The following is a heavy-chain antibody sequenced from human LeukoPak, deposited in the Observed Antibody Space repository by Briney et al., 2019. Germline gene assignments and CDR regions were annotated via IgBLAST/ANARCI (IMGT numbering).Heavy chain of an antibody. CDR3: ARDLSSNWYSDYFDY. Sequence: SETLSLTCSVSGGSISYYWSWIRQPAGKGLEWIGRIYTSGSTNFNPSLKSRVTMSVDPSNNQFSLKLSSVTAADTAVYYCARDLSSNWYSDYFDYWGRGTLVTVSS. D-gene: IGHD6-13*01. CDR1: GGSISYY. J-gene: IGHJ4*02. CDR2: IYTSGST. V-gene: IGHV4-4*07.